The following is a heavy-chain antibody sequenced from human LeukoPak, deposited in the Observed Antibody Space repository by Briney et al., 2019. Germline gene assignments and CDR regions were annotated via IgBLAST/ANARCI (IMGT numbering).Heavy chain of an antibody. CDR3: AVQQLVLFRPSYFQH. J-gene: IGHJ1*01. Sequence: GGSLRLSCAASGFTVSSNYMSWVRQAPGKGLEWVSVIYSGGSTYYADSVKGRFTISRDNSKNTLYLQMNSLRAEDTAVYYCAVQQLVLFRPSYFQHWGQGTLVTVSS. D-gene: IGHD6-13*01. CDR1: GFTVSSNY. CDR2: IYSGGST. V-gene: IGHV3-53*01.